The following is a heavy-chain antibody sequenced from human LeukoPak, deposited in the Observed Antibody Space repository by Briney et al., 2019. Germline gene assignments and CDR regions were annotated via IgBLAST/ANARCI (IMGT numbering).Heavy chain of an antibody. CDR1: GFTVSSNY. D-gene: IGHD2-8*01. V-gene: IGHV3-66*02. J-gene: IGHJ4*02. CDR3: ARNRLMVYATYYFDY. CDR2: IYSGGST. Sequence: GGSLRLSCAASGFTVSSNYMSWVRQAPGKGLEWVSVIYSGGSTYYADSVKGRFTISRDNSKNTLYLQMNNLRAEDTAVYYCARNRLMVYATYYFDYWGQGTLVTVSS.